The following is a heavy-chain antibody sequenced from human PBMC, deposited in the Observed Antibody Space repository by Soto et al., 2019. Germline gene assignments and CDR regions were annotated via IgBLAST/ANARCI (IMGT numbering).Heavy chain of an antibody. CDR2: LWYDGSKK. J-gene: IGHJ5*02. CDR1: GFTFSSYG. Sequence: SLRLSCAASGFTFSSYGMHWVRRAPGKGLEWVAVLWYDGSKKYYGDSVKGRFTISRDNSKNTLYLQMNSLRAEDTAVYYCARNPEIDYGDYEKDSGFFWFDPWGQGTLVTVSS. D-gene: IGHD4-17*01. CDR3: ARNPEIDYGDYEKDSGFFWFDP. V-gene: IGHV3-33*01.